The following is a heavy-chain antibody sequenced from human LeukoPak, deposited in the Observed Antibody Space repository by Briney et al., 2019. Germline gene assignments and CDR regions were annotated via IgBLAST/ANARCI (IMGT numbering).Heavy chain of an antibody. CDR1: GGSISSSNSY. CDR3: ACEVSKYYYGMDV. Sequence: SETLSLTCTVSGGSISSSNSYWGWIRQPPGKGLEWIGSIYYTGTTYYNPSLKSRVTISVDTSKNQFSLKLSSVTAADTAVFYCACEVSKYYYGMDVWGQGTTVTVSS. CDR2: IYYTGTT. J-gene: IGHJ6*02. V-gene: IGHV4-39*07. D-gene: IGHD1-14*01.